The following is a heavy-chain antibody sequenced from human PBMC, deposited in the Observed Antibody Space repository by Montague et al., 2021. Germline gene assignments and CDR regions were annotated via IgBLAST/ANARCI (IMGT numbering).Heavy chain of an antibody. V-gene: IGHV3-30*18. D-gene: IGHD2/OR15-2a*01. CDR1: GLSLNSYG. Sequence: SLRLSCAARGLSLNSYGMHWVRQAPGKGLQWVAGISFDGSGEFYADSVKGRFTISRDNSNNTLYLQMNNLRPDDTAMYYCAKDQGIVTVLVAIEYFHPWGQGTLVTVSS. CDR3: AKDQGIVTVLVAIEYFHP. J-gene: IGHJ5*02. CDR2: ISFDGSGE.